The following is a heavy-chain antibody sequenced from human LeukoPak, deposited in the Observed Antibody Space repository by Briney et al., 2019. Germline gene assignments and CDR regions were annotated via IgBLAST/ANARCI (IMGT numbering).Heavy chain of an antibody. CDR2: IYSTGIT. J-gene: IGHJ4*02. D-gene: IGHD1-26*01. CDR3: AREATGWEPLRTYFDY. Sequence: KSSETLSLTCTVSGGSINSTDYYWSWVRQPAGKGPEWIGRIYSTGITKYNPSLKSRVIISVDTSKNQFTLKLNSVTAADTAVYYFAREATGWEPLRTYFDYWGQGALVTVSS. CDR1: GGSINSTDYY. V-gene: IGHV4-4*07.